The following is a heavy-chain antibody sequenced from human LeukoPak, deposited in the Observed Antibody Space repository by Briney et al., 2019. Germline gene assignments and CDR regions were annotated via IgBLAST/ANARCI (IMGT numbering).Heavy chain of an antibody. CDR2: ICSNGGST. Sequence: PGGSLRLSCAASGFTFSYYAMSWVRQAPGKGLEGVSTICSNGGSTYYAASVKGRFTISRDNSKNTLYLQMNSLRPEDTAVYYCARAMVRGVRDWFDPWGQGTLVTVSS. CDR1: GFTFSYYA. V-gene: IGHV3-23*01. J-gene: IGHJ5*02. CDR3: ARAMVRGVRDWFDP. D-gene: IGHD3-10*01.